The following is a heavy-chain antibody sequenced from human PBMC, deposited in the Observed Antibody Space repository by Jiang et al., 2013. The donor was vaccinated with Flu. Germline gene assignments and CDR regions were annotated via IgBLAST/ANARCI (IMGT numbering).Heavy chain of an antibody. J-gene: IGHJ4*02. CDR2: DGSNE. V-gene: IGHV3-33*01. D-gene: IGHD3-9*01. Sequence: DGSNEDYADSVKGRFTISRDNSKNTVYLQMNSLRAEDTAVYYCARDQQLRYFDWVMGPADYWGQGTLVTVSS. CDR3: ARDQQLRYFDWVMGPADY.